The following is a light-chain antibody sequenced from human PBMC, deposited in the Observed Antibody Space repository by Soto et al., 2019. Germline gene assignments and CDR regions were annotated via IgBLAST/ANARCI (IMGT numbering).Light chain of an antibody. V-gene: IGLV2-14*03. CDR3: TSHTTSYTLV. CDR2: DVI. Sequence: QSALTQPASVSGSPGQTITISCSGTSSDVGAYKYVSWYQQHPGKVPKLIIYDVIDRPSGVSNRFSGSKSGNTASLTISGLRPEDEADYYCTSHTTSYTLVLGGGTKLTVL. J-gene: IGLJ2*01. CDR1: SSDVGAYKY.